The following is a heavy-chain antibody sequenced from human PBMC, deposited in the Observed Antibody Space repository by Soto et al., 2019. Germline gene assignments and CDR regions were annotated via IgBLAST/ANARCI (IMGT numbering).Heavy chain of an antibody. CDR3: ARRGDSGDYTCKMDV. D-gene: IGHD4-17*01. CDR2: MSASTGDT. V-gene: IGHV1-18*01. CDR1: GNSFSSYV. J-gene: IGHJ6*04. Sequence: QVYLVQSGGELKKPGASVKVSCRASGNSFSSYVISWVRQAPGQGLEWMGWMSASTGDTNYAQKFQGSVIMTTATSTSSAYLEVRSLTSDDTAVYYCARRGDSGDYTCKMDVWGKGTTVTVSS.